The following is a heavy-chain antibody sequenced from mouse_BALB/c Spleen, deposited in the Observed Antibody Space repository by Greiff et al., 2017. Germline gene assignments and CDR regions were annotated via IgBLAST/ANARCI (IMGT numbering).Heavy chain of an antibody. D-gene: IGHD2-1*01. J-gene: IGHJ4*01. V-gene: IGHV5-17*02. CDR1: GFTFSSFG. CDR3: ARLGNYVYAMDY. CDR2: ISSGSSTI. Sequence: EVKVVESGGGLVQPGGSRKLSCAASGFTFSSFGMHWVRQAPEKGLEWVAYISSGSSTIYYADTVKGRFTISRDNPKNTLFLQMTSLRSEDTAMYYCARLGNYVYAMDYWGQGTSVTVSS.